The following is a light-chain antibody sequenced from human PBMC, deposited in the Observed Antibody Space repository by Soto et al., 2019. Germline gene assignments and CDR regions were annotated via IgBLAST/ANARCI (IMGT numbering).Light chain of an antibody. Sequence: EIVLTQSPGTLSLSPGERATLSCRASQSISSSYLAWYQQKPGQAPRLLIYAASSRATGIPDRFSGSGSGTDFTLTISRLEPEDFAVYYGQQYGSSSYTSGQGTQLEIQ. V-gene: IGKV3-20*01. CDR2: AAS. J-gene: IGKJ2*01. CDR3: QQYGSSSYT. CDR1: QSISSSY.